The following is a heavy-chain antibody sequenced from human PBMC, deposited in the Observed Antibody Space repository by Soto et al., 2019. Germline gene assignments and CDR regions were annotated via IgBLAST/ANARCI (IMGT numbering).Heavy chain of an antibody. CDR3: AKDLRTSWIFGNFDS. J-gene: IGHJ4*02. CDR1: GFTFDDYA. Sequence: PGGSLRLSCAASGFTFDDYAMHWVRQAPGKGLEWVSGIAFNSGNTAYADSVKGRFTISRDNAKNSLYLQMNSLRAEDTALYYCAKDLRTSWIFGNFDSWGQGTLVTVS. V-gene: IGHV3-9*01. CDR2: IAFNSGNT. D-gene: IGHD3-3*01.